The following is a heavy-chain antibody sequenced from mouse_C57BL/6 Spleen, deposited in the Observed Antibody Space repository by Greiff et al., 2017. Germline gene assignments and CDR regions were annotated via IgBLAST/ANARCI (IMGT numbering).Heavy chain of an antibody. D-gene: IGHD2-3*01. Sequence: QVQLQQSGAELVRPGASVTLSCKASGYTFTDYEMHWVKQTPVHGLEWIGAIDPETGGTAYNQKFKGKAILTADKSSSTAYMELRSLTSEDSAVYYCTREGIYDGDYKGFAYWGQGTLVTVSA. J-gene: IGHJ3*01. V-gene: IGHV1-15*01. CDR2: IDPETGGT. CDR3: TREGIYDGDYKGFAY. CDR1: GYTFTDYE.